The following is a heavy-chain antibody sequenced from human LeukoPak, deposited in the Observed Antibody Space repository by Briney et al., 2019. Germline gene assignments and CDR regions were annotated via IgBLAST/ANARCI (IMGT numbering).Heavy chain of an antibody. V-gene: IGHV1-69*05. CDR3: ARDDYGDQQDY. Sequence: SVKVSCKASGGTFSSYAISWVRQAPGQGLEWMGRIIPIFGTANYAQKFQGRVTITTDKSTSTAYMELSSLRSEDTAVYYCARDDYGDQQDYWGQGTLVTVSS. CDR2: IIPIFGTA. CDR1: GGTFSSYA. D-gene: IGHD4-17*01. J-gene: IGHJ4*02.